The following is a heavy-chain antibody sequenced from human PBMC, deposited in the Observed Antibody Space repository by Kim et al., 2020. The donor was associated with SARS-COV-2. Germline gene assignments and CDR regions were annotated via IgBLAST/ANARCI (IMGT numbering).Heavy chain of an antibody. V-gene: IGHV4-59*13. D-gene: IGHD3-22*01. CDR3: ARADILTGCYYDSSGSCKYYYGRNV. CDR2: IYYSGST. CDR1: GGSISSYY. Sequence: SETLSLTCTVSGGSISSYYWSWIRQPPGKGLEWIGYIYYSGSTNYNPSLKSRVTISVDTSKNQFSLKLSSVTAADTAVYYCARADILTGCYYDSSGSCKYYYGRNVWGQGTPFTVSS. J-gene: IGHJ6*02.